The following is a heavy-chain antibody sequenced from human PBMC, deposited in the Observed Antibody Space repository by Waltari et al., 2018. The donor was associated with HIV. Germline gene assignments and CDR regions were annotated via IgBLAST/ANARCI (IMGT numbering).Heavy chain of an antibody. Sequence: QVQLVESGGAVVQSGGSLSLSCGVSGFAVSSYGMHWVRQAPGKGLEWVGVMSYDGKTYFSDDVKGRFTMSRDTSKNTMFLQMDRLKIDDRAVYYCARDLNMLYHGSGFDYWGPGTPVTV. D-gene: IGHD3-10*01. CDR1: GFAVSSYG. CDR3: ARDLNMLYHGSGFDY. V-gene: IGHV3-30*03. J-gene: IGHJ4*02. CDR2: MSYDGKT.